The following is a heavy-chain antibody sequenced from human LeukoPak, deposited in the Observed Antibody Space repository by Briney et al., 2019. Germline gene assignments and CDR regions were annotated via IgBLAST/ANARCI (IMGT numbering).Heavy chain of an antibody. CDR2: INPYSGGT. J-gene: IGHJ6*03. V-gene: IGHV1-2*02. Sequence: ASVKVSCKASGYSFTGYYMHWVRQAPGQGLEWMGWINPYSGGTNYAQKFQGRVTMTRDTSISTAYMELRSLRSDDTAVYYCARAPPSIRYYYYMDVWGKGTTVTVSS. CDR1: GYSFTGYY. CDR3: ARAPPSIRYYYYMDV.